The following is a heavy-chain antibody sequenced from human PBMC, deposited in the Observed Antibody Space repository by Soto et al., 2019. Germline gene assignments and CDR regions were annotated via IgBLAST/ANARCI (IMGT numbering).Heavy chain of an antibody. Sequence: QVPLVQSGAEVKKPGASVKVSCKASGYTFTSYGISWVRQAPGQGLEWMGWISAYNGNTNYAQKLQEKVTMTTDTSTCTATMELSMLGSNARAADSYACDCDFWYGYPAGYFDPWGQGTLVTVSS. D-gene: IGHD3-3*01. V-gene: IGHV1-18*01. CDR3: ACDCDFWYGYPAGYFDP. CDR2: ISAYNGNT. CDR1: GYTFTSYG. J-gene: IGHJ5*02.